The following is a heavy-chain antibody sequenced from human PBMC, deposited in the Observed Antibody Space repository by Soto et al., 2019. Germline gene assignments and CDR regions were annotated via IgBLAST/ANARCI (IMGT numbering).Heavy chain of an antibody. CDR3: ARHIAVSGTRGFDH. CDR1: GGSITSNW. V-gene: IGHV4-4*02. CDR2: IFHTGSA. J-gene: IGHJ4*02. Sequence: QVQLQESGPGLMKPSGTLSLTCAVSGGSITSNWWSWVRQPPGKGLEWIAEIFHTGSANYNPSLIGRLTLSMDKSRNHLSLNLNSVTAADTEVYYCARHIAVSGTRGFDHWGQGTLVTVSS. D-gene: IGHD2-21*01.